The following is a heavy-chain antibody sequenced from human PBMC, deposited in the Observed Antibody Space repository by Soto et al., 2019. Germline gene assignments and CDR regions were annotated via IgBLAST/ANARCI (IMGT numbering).Heavy chain of an antibody. CDR3: ARDLGVTATGPSLDY. D-gene: IGHD2-8*01. CDR1: GFAFRTYS. Sequence: EVQLVQSGGGLVKPGESLRLSCAASGFAFRTYSMNWVRHVPGKGLEWVSGISSTSTYIFYADLVKGRFTISRDNAKNSLYLQMNSLRAEDTAVYYCARDLGVTATGPSLDYWGQGAQVTVSS. CDR2: ISSTSTYI. J-gene: IGHJ4*02. V-gene: IGHV3-21*01.